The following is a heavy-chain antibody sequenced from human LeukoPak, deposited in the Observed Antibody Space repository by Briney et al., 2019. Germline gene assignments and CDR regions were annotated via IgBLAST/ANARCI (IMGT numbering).Heavy chain of an antibody. CDR1: GFTFTSSA. Sequence: SVKVSCKASGFTFTSSAVQWVRQARGQRLEWIGWIVVGNGNTNYAQKFQERVTITRDMSTSTAYMELSSLRSEDTAVYYCAADLSSTPFDYWGQGTLVTVSS. CDR3: AADLSSTPFDY. V-gene: IGHV1-58*01. J-gene: IGHJ4*02. CDR2: IVVGNGNT. D-gene: IGHD2-2*01.